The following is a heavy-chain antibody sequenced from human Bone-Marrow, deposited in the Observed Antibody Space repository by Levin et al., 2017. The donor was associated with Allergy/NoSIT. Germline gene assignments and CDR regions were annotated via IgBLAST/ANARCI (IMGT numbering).Heavy chain of an antibody. CDR2: IYYLGHT. V-gene: IGHV4-30-4*01. CDR3: ARGGTPQSWDY. CDR1: GGSIGSSDYY. Sequence: SQTLSLTCTVSGGSIGSSDYYWSWIRQTPGKGLEWIGCIYYLGHTYYNRSLKSRVTISMDTSQNQLSLKLRSVTAADTAVYYCARGGTPQSWDYWGQGSLVRVSS. J-gene: IGHJ4*02. D-gene: IGHD1-14*01.